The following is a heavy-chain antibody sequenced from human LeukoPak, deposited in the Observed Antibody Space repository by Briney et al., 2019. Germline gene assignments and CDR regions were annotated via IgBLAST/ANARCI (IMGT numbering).Heavy chain of an antibody. Sequence: QAGGSLRLSCAASGFTFSDYYMSWIRQAPGKGLEWVANINREGNDKNYVDSVKGRFTISRDNAKNSLYLQMNSLRVEDTAVYYCARDGVPGGRDVWGQGTTVTVS. V-gene: IGHV3-7*01. CDR1: GFTFSDYY. D-gene: IGHD3-16*01. CDR2: INREGNDK. J-gene: IGHJ6*02. CDR3: ARDGVPGGRDV.